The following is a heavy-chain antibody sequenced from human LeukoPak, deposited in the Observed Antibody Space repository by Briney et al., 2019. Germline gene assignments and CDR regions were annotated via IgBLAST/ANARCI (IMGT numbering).Heavy chain of an antibody. CDR3: ARDQWADSSGYYYASFDY. J-gene: IGHJ4*02. Sequence: ASAKVSCKASGYTFTGYYMHWVRQAPGQGLEWMGWINPNSGGTNYAQKFQGRVTMTRDTSISTAYMELSRLRSDDTAVYYCARDQWADSSGYYYASFDYWGQGTLVTVSS. D-gene: IGHD3-22*01. V-gene: IGHV1-2*02. CDR2: INPNSGGT. CDR1: GYTFTGYY.